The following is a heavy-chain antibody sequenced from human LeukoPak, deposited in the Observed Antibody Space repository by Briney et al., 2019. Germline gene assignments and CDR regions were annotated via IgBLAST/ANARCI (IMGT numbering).Heavy chain of an antibody. Sequence: GGSLRLSCAASGFTFSNYEMNWVSRAPGKGLEWISYISASGNPMFYADSVKGRFTISRDNAKNSLYLQMNSLRAEDTAIYYCAKDGGSGILYWGQGTLVTVSS. D-gene: IGHD3-10*01. CDR3: AKDGGSGILY. J-gene: IGHJ4*02. CDR2: ISASGNPM. CDR1: GFTFSNYE. V-gene: IGHV3-48*03.